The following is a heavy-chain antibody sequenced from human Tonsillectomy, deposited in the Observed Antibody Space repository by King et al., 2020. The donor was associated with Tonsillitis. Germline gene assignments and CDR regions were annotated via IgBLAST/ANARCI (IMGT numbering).Heavy chain of an antibody. CDR2: IYYSGST. CDR1: GGSVSSGSYY. J-gene: IGHJ4*02. Sequence: QLQESGPGLVKPSETLSLTCTVSGGSVSSGSYYWSWIRQPPGKGLEWIGYIYYSGSTNYNPSLKSRVTISVDTSKNQFSLKLSSVTAADTAVYYCASGAAGDYGPCHGVGFDYWGQGTLVTVSS. V-gene: IGHV4-61*01. CDR3: ASGAAGDYGPCHGVGFDY. D-gene: IGHD4-17*01.